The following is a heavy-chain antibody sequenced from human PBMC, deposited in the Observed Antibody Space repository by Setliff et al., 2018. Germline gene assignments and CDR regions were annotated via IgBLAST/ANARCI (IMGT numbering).Heavy chain of an antibody. D-gene: IGHD1-26*01. Sequence: PSETLSLTCTVSGASLSSGTYYWGWIRQPPGKGLEWIGRTYYRGDTYYNASLKGRLTISVDTAQNQFSLRLTSVTAADTAVYHCPKGGGRYHSDLWGQGTLVTVSS. CDR1: GASLSSGTYY. CDR3: PKGGGRYHSDL. V-gene: IGHV4-39*07. CDR2: TYYRGDT. J-gene: IGHJ5*02.